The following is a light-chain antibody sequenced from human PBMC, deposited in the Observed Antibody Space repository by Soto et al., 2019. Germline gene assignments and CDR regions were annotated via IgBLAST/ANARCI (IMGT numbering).Light chain of an antibody. CDR3: QQYYSTPRT. J-gene: IGKJ1*01. Sequence: DIVVTQSPLSLPVTPGEPASISCRSSQSLLHSNGYNMNYLAWYQQKPGQPPKLLIYWASTRESGVPDRFSGSGSGTDFTLTISSLQAEDVAVYYCQQYYSTPRTFGQGTKVDIK. CDR1: QSLLHSNGYNMNY. V-gene: IGKV4-1*01. CDR2: WAS.